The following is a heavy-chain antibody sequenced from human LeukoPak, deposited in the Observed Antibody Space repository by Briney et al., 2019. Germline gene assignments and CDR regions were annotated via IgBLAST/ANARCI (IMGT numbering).Heavy chain of an antibody. Sequence: PGGSLRLSCAASGFIFTDYWMYWVRQAPGRGLAWVANIKEDGSEKNYVDSVKGRFTISRDNAKNSLYLQMNSLRAEDTAVYYCARSDSSSWYSLHDYWGQGTLVTVSS. CDR2: IKEDGSEK. CDR3: ARSDSSSWYSLHDY. V-gene: IGHV3-7*01. D-gene: IGHD6-13*01. CDR1: GFIFTDYW. J-gene: IGHJ4*02.